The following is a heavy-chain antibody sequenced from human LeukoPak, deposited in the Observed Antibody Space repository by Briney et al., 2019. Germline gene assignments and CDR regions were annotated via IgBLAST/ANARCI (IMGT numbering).Heavy chain of an antibody. CDR1: GYTFTSYD. J-gene: IGHJ6*02. D-gene: IGHD3-10*01. Sequence: ASVKVSCKASGYTFTSYDLNWVRQATGQGLECLGWMNPDSGNTGYAQKFQGRVTMTWDTSISTAYMELSSLRPEDAAIYYCARTLVRGLPGMDVWGQGTSVTVSS. CDR2: MNPDSGNT. V-gene: IGHV1-8*01. CDR3: ARTLVRGLPGMDV.